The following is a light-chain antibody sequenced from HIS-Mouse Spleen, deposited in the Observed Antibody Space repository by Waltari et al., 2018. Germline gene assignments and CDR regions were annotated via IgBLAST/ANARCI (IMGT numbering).Light chain of an antibody. V-gene: IGLV3-10*01. CDR1: ALPKHY. CDR3: YSTDSSGNHRV. CDR2: EDS. J-gene: IGLJ2*01. Sequence: SYELTQPPSVSVSPGQTARITCSGPALPKHYAYWYQKTSGQAPVLVIYEDSKRPSGIPERFSGSSSGTMATLTISGAQVEDEADYYCYSTDSSGNHRVFGGGTKLTVL.